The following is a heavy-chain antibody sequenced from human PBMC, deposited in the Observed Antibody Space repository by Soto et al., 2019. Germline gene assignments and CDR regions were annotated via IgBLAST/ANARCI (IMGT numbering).Heavy chain of an antibody. J-gene: IGHJ2*01. CDR2: IHYSGST. V-gene: IGHV4-30-4*01. Sequence: QVQLQESGPGLVKPSQTLSLTCTVSGGSISSGDYYWSWIRQPPGKGLEWIGYIHYSGSTYYNPSLRRRGXXSXAXXKNQFCLKLSSVTAADTAVYYCAGRGVTFTWCFDLWGRGTLVTVSS. CDR1: GGSISSGDYY. CDR3: AGRGVTFTWCFDL. D-gene: IGHD2-21*02.